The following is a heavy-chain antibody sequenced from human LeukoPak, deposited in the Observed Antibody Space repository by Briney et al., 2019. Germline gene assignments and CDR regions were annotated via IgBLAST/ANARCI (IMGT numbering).Heavy chain of an antibody. CDR2: IWYDGSNK. D-gene: IGHD2-2*01. Sequence: GGSLRLSCAASGFTFSSYGMHWVRQAPGKGLEWVAVIWYDGSNKYYADSVKGRFTISRDNSKNTLYLQMNSLRAKDTAVYYCARGDRRVVVPAAPQHWGQGTLVTVSS. V-gene: IGHV3-33*01. J-gene: IGHJ4*02. CDR1: GFTFSSYG. CDR3: ARGDRRVVVPAAPQH.